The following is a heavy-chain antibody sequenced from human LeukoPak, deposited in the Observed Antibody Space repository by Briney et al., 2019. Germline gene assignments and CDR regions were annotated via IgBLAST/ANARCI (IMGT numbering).Heavy chain of an antibody. J-gene: IGHJ4*02. CDR1: GVSMSAYQ. CDR3: ATSNDAKIAPFDH. D-gene: IGHD2-21*01. CDR2: INTKGET. V-gene: IGHV4-4*09. Sequence: SETLSLTCTVSGVSMSAYQWSWVRQSPEKGLEWIGCINTKGETSYNPSLKSRDTTSVDTSKSQFSLRLTSVTAADTAVYYCATSNDAKIAPFDHWGQGAPVTVSS.